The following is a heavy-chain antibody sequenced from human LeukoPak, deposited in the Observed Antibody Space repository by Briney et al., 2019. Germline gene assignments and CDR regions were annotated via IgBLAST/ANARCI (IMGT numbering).Heavy chain of an antibody. J-gene: IGHJ4*02. V-gene: IGHV4-59*01. CDR1: GGSISSYY. CDR2: IYYSGST. Sequence: SETLSLTCTVSGGSISSYYWNWIRQPPGKGLEWIGYIYYSGSTNYNPSLKSRVTISVDTSKNQFSLKLSSVTAADTAVYYCARGHYRSSWYVFDYWGQGTLVTVSS. CDR3: ARGHYRSSWYVFDY. D-gene: IGHD6-13*01.